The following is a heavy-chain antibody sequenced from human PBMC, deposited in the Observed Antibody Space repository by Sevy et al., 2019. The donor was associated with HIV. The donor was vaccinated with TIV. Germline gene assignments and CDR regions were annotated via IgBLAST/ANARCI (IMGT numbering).Heavy chain of an antibody. Sequence: SETLSLTCAVYGGSFSGYYWSWIRQPPGKGLEWIGEINHSGSTNYNPSLKSRVTISVDTSKNQFSLKLSSVTAEDTAVYYCARDGARITMIQGVMAYYHGMDVWGQGTTVTVSS. J-gene: IGHJ6*02. CDR2: INHSGST. CDR1: GGSFSGYY. D-gene: IGHD3-10*01. V-gene: IGHV4-34*01. CDR3: ARDGARITMIQGVMAYYHGMDV.